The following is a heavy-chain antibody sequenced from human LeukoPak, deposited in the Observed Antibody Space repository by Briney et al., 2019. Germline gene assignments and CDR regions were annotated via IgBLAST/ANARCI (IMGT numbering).Heavy chain of an antibody. CDR3: AREKPYYYDSSGYPFDY. CDR2: ISAYNGNT. CDR1: GYTFTSYG. D-gene: IGHD3-22*01. Sequence: ASVKVSCKASGYTFTSYGISWVRQAPGQGLEWMGWISAYNGNTNYAQKLQGRVTMTTDTSTSTAYMELRSLRSDDTAVYYCAREKPYYYDSSGYPFDYWGQGTLVTVSS. V-gene: IGHV1-18*01. J-gene: IGHJ4*02.